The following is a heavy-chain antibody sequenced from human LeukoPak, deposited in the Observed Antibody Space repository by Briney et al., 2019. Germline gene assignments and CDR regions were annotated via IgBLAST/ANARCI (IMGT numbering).Heavy chain of an antibody. J-gene: IGHJ6*02. CDR1: GYTFTVYY. CDR2: INPNSGGT. Sequence: ASVNVSFKASGYTFTVYYMHWVRQAPGQGLEWMGWINPNSGGTNYAQKFQGRVTMTRDTSISTAYMELSRLRSDDTAVYYCATMGYSSGWYEYYGMDVWGQGTTVTASS. CDR3: ATMGYSSGWYEYYGMDV. D-gene: IGHD6-19*01. V-gene: IGHV1-2*02.